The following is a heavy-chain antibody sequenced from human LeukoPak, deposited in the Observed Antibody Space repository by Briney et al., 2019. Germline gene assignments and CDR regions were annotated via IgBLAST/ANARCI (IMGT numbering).Heavy chain of an antibody. J-gene: IGHJ6*03. CDR3: ARVAPSYGYVLCYYMDV. V-gene: IGHV4-34*01. Sequence: SETLSLTCAVYGGSFSGYYWSWIRQPPGKGLEWIGEINHSGSTNYNPSLKRRLTISVDTSKNQFSLKLSSVTAADTAVYYCARVAPSYGYVLCYYMDVWGKGTTVTVSS. CDR1: GGSFSGYY. CDR2: INHSGST. D-gene: IGHD5-18*01.